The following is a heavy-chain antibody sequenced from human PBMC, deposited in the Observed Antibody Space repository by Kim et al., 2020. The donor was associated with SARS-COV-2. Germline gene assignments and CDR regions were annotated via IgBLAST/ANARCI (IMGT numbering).Heavy chain of an antibody. CDR3: AKPYDSSGYYYDYYYGMDV. D-gene: IGHD3-22*01. V-gene: IGHV3-23*01. CDR1: GFTFSSYA. Sequence: GGSLRLSCAASGFTFSSYAMSWVRQAPGKGLEWVSAISGSGGSTYYADSVKGRFTISRDNSKNTLYLQMNSLRAEDTAVYYCAKPYDSSGYYYDYYYGMDVWGQGTTVTVSS. J-gene: IGHJ6*02. CDR2: ISGSGGST.